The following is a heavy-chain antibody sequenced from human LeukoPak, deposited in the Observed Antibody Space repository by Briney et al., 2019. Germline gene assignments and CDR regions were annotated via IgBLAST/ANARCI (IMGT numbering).Heavy chain of an antibody. Sequence: GGSLRLSCAASGFPFSSYGMHWVRQAPGKGLEWVAAISDDGNNKFYADSVKGRFTISRDNPKNTMNLQMNSLRAEDTAVYYCARDSSGWYYFDYWGQGTLVTVSS. J-gene: IGHJ4*02. CDR2: ISDDGNNK. CDR3: ARDSSGWYYFDY. CDR1: GFPFSSYG. D-gene: IGHD6-19*01. V-gene: IGHV3-30*03.